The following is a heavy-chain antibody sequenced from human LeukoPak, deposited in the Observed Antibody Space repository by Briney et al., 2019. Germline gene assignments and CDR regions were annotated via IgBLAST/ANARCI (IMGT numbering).Heavy chain of an antibody. D-gene: IGHD2-15*01. CDR3: VRDTGYCSGGRCQPFDP. CDR1: GFTFSIYS. CDR2: ISSSSSPI. V-gene: IGHV3-48*01. Sequence: PGGSLRLSCAASGFTFSIYSMNWVRQAPGKGLEWVSYISSSSSPIHYADSVKGRFTISRDNAKNSLYLQMNSLRAEDTAVYYCVRDTGYCSGGRCQPFDPWGQGTLVTVSS. J-gene: IGHJ5*02.